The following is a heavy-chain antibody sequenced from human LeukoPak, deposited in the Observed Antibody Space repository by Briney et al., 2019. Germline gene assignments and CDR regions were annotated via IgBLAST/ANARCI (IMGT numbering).Heavy chain of an antibody. CDR3: ARAPSSGFLEWLPSRGDAFDI. CDR1: GGSISTSNYY. V-gene: IGHV4-39*07. J-gene: IGHJ3*02. CDR2: IFYSGST. D-gene: IGHD3-3*01. Sequence: SSETLSLTCTVSGGSISTSNYYWGWIRQPPGTGLEWIGNIFYSGSTYYSPSLRSRVTISLDTSKNQFSLKLSSVTAADTAVYYCARAPSSGFLEWLPSRGDAFDIWGQGTMVTVSS.